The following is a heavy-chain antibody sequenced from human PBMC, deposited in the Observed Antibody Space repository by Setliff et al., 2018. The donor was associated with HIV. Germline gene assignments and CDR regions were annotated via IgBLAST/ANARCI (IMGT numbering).Heavy chain of an antibody. CDR2: IFYSGTT. CDR1: GAPLSSYY. J-gene: IGHJ6*02. CDR3: ARDKRASFDGLDV. Sequence: SETLSLTCTVSGAPLSSYYLNWIRQPPGKGLECIGYIFYSGTTNYNPSLKSRFAISVDTSKNQFSLKLRTVTAADTAVYYCARDKRASFDGLDVWGPGTTVTVSS. V-gene: IGHV4-4*08.